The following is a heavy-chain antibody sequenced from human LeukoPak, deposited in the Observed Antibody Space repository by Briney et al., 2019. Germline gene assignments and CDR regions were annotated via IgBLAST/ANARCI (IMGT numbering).Heavy chain of an antibody. CDR1: GGSISSYY. V-gene: IGHV4-59*08. CDR2: IYYSGST. J-gene: IGHJ4*02. CDR3: ARCTSTSCYNFDY. Sequence: SETLSLTCTVSGGSISSYYWSWIRQPPGKGLEWIGYIYYSGSTNYNPSLKSRVTISVDTSKNQFSLKLSSVTAADTAVYYCARCTSTSCYNFDYWGQGTLVTVSS. D-gene: IGHD2-2*02.